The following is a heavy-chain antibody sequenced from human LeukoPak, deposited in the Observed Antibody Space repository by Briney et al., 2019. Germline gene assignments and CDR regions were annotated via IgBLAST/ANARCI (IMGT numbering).Heavy chain of an antibody. D-gene: IGHD5-18*01. CDR1: GASISGSGYY. Sequence: SETLSLTCTVSGASISGSGYYWGWIRQPPGKGLEWIGSIYSSGSTYYNASLKSRVTISVDTSKNQFSLKLSSVTAADTAVYYCARTTEGGYTYDYFYYYYMDVWGKGTTVTISS. CDR3: ARTTEGGYTYDYFYYYYMDV. V-gene: IGHV4-39*07. CDR2: IYSSGST. J-gene: IGHJ6*03.